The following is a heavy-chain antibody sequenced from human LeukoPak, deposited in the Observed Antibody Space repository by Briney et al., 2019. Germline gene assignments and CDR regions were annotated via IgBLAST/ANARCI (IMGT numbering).Heavy chain of an antibody. V-gene: IGHV3-30-3*01. Sequence: PGGSLRLSCAASGFTFSSYAMHWVRQAPGKGLEWVAVISYDGSNKYHADSVKGRFTISRDNSKNTLYLQMNSLRAEDTAVYYCARGGAVGATEFDYWGQGTLVTVSS. J-gene: IGHJ4*02. CDR1: GFTFSSYA. D-gene: IGHD1-26*01. CDR2: ISYDGSNK. CDR3: ARGGAVGATEFDY.